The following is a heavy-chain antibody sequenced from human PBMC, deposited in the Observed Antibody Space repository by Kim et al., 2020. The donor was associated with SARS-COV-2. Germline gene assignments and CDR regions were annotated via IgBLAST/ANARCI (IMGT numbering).Heavy chain of an antibody. J-gene: IGHJ6*01. V-gene: IGHV1-69*13. CDR3: ARFCSGGSCYGFNYYYYGMGL. D-gene: IGHD2-15*01. Sequence: SVKVSCKASGGTFSSYAISWVRQAPGQGLEWMGGIIPIFGTANYAQKFQGRVTITADESTSTAYMELSSLRSEDTAVYYCARFCSGGSCYGFNYYYYGMGLWGPGTKVTVSS. CDR2: IIPIFGTA. CDR1: GGTFSSYA.